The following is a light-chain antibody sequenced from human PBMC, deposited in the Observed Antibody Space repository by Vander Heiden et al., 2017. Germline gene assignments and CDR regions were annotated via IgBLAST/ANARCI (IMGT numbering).Light chain of an antibody. CDR3: QQYNSNQFT. Sequence: DIQMTQSPSTLSASVGDRVTITCRASQSISSWLAWYQQKPGKAPKLLIYKASSLESGVPSRFSGSGSGTEFTLTISSLQPDDFATYYCQQYNSNQFTFGPGSKVVIK. V-gene: IGKV1-5*03. CDR2: KAS. CDR1: QSISSW. J-gene: IGKJ3*01.